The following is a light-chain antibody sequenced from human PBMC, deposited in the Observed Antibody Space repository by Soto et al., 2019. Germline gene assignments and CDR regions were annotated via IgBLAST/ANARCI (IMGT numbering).Light chain of an antibody. J-gene: IGLJ2*01. CDR3: SSYTSSSTRYV. CDR2: DVS. V-gene: IGLV2-14*01. CDR1: SSDVGGYNY. Sequence: QSALTQPASVSGSPGQSITISCTGTSSDVGGYNYVSWYLQHPGKAPKLMIYDVSNRPSGVSNRFSGSKSGNTASLTISGLQAEDEADYYRSSYTSSSTRYVFGGGTQLTVL.